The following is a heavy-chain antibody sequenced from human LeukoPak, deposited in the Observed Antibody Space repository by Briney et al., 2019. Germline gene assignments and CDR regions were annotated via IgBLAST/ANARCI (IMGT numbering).Heavy chain of an antibody. J-gene: IGHJ4*02. D-gene: IGHD3-22*01. CDR2: VSWDGTT. V-gene: IGHV3-43*01. CDR3: VKDINYESSGSVFDY. Sequence: GGSLRLSCAASGFTFEDYTMDWVRQVPGKTPEWVALVSWDGTTYYTDSVKGRFTISRDNSKNSLYLQMDTLRSEDTAFYYCVKDINYESSGSVFDYWGQGTLVTVSS. CDR1: GFTFEDYT.